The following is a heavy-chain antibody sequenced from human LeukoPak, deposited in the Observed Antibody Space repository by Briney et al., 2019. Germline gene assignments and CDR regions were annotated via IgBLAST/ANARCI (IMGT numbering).Heavy chain of an antibody. CDR1: GYTFTGYY. CDR3: ARGGGYSSSWYEAY. D-gene: IGHD6-13*01. V-gene: IGHV1-2*02. J-gene: IGHJ4*02. Sequence: ASVKVSCKASGYTFTGYYMHWVRQAPGQGLEWMGWINPNSGGTNYAQKFQGRVTMTSDTSISTAYMGLSGLRSDDTALYYCARGGGYSSSWYEAYWGQGTLVTVSS. CDR2: INPNSGGT.